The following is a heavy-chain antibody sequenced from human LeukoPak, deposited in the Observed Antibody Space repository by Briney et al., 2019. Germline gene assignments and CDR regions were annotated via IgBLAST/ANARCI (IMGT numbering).Heavy chain of an antibody. CDR1: GGSINNYY. Sequence: SETLSLTCTVSGGSINNYYWSWIRQPAGKGLEWIGRIYTSGTTNYNPSLKSRVTMSVDTSKNQFSLKLTSVTAADTAVYYCARDLHYYDSSGYYSYWYFDLWGRGILVTVSS. CDR3: ARDLHYYDSSGYYSYWYFDL. D-gene: IGHD3-22*01. CDR2: IYTSGTT. V-gene: IGHV4-4*07. J-gene: IGHJ2*01.